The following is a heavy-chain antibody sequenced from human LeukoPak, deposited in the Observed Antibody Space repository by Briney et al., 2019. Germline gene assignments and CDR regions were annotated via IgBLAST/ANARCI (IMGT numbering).Heavy chain of an antibody. J-gene: IGHJ4*02. CDR2: IKQDESAK. Sequence: GGSLRLSCAASGFTFSNYYMHWVRQAPGKGLEWVANIKQDESAKNYVDSVKGRFTISRDNAKNSLFLQMNSLRAEDTAVYYCARGRGWMIDKWGQGTLVTVSS. D-gene: IGHD3-22*01. V-gene: IGHV3-7*01. CDR1: GFTFSNYY. CDR3: ARGRGWMIDK.